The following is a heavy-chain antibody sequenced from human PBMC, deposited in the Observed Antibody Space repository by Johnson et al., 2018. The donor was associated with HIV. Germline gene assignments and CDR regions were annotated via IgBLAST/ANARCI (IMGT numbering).Heavy chain of an antibody. Sequence: QVKLVESGGGVVQPGGSLTLSCAASGFSFSSYGMHWVRQAPGKGLEWVSVIYSGGSTYYADSVKGRFTISRDNSKNTLYLQMNSLRDEDTAVYYCARVRTTMILGFDIWGQGTMVTVSS. CDR1: GFSFSSYG. J-gene: IGHJ3*02. CDR3: ARVRTTMILGFDI. V-gene: IGHV3-NL1*01. CDR2: IYSGGST. D-gene: IGHD3-22*01.